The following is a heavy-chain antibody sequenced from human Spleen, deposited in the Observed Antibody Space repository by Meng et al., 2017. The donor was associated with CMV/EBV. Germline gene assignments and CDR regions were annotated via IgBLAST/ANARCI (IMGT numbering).Heavy chain of an antibody. J-gene: IGHJ3*02. D-gene: IGHD3-22*01. Sequence: SETLSLTCTVSGGSISSSSYYWGWIRQPPGKGLEWIGSIYYSGSTYYNPSLKSRVTISVDTSKNHFSLKLSSVTAADTAMYYCARTLPDYYDSSGSDAFGIWGQGTLVTVSS. CDR3: ARTLPDYYDSSGSDAFGI. CDR2: IYYSGST. CDR1: GGSISSSSYY. V-gene: IGHV4-39*07.